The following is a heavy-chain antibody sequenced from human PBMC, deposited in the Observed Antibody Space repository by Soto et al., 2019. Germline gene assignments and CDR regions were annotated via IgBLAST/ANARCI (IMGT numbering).Heavy chain of an antibody. CDR2: ISSSSRTI. V-gene: IGHV3-48*02. CDR1: GFTFSSYS. CDR3: ARDLGPTTGGVLTRGWYFDL. J-gene: IGHJ2*01. D-gene: IGHD3-3*01. Sequence: GGSLRPSCAASGFTFSSYSMNWFRQSPWKGLEWVSYISSSSRTIYYADSVKGRFTSSRDNAKNSLYLQMNSLRDEDTSVYYCARDLGPTTGGVLTRGWYFDLWGRGTLVTVSS.